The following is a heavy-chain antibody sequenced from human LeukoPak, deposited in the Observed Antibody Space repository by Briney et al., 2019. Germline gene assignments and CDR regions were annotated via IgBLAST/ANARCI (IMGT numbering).Heavy chain of an antibody. Sequence: PSETLSLTCAVYGGSFSGYYWSWIRRPPGKGLEWIGEINHSGSTNYNPSLKSRVTISVDTSKNQFSLKLSSVTAADTAVYYCARGRNTMDVWGKGTTVTISS. V-gene: IGHV4-34*01. CDR2: INHSGST. J-gene: IGHJ6*04. CDR1: GGSFSGYY. CDR3: ARGRNTMDV.